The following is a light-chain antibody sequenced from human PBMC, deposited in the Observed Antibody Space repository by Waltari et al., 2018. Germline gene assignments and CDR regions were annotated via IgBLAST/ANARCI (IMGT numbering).Light chain of an antibody. CDR3: SSYAGSNNHVV. J-gene: IGLJ2*01. CDR1: SRDVGGYNY. V-gene: IGLV2-8*01. CDR2: EVS. Sequence: LTQPPSASGSPGQSVTISCTGTSRDVGGYNYVSWYQQHPGKAPKLMIYEVSKRPSGVPDRFSGSKSGNTASLTVSVLQAEDEADYYCSSYAGSNNHVVFGGGTKLTVL.